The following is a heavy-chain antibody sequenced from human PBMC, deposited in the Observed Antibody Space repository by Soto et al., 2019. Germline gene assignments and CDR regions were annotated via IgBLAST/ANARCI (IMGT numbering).Heavy chain of an antibody. Sequence: ASVKVSCKAPGDTFTSSYLNWVRQVPGQGLGWMGVINPHGGSTKYAQKFQGRVTMTRDTSRSTVYMELRSLRSDDTAIYYCARSSGGNFGIIIEGSNWFDPWGQGTLVTVSS. CDR1: GDTFTSSY. CDR3: ARSSGGNFGIIIEGSNWFDP. CDR2: INPHGGST. D-gene: IGHD3-3*01. V-gene: IGHV1-46*01. J-gene: IGHJ5*02.